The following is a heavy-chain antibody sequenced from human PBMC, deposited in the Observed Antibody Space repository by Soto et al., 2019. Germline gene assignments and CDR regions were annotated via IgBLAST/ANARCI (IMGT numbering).Heavy chain of an antibody. Sequence: ASVKVSCKASGFTFTSSAVQWVRQARGQRLEWIGWIVVGSGNTNYAQKFQERVTITRDMSTSTAYMQLSSLRSEDTAVYYCAAHRESELLRGAFDIWGQGTMVTVSS. CDR2: IVVGSGNT. J-gene: IGHJ3*02. CDR1: GFTFTSSA. D-gene: IGHD1-26*01. V-gene: IGHV1-58*01. CDR3: AAHRESELLRGAFDI.